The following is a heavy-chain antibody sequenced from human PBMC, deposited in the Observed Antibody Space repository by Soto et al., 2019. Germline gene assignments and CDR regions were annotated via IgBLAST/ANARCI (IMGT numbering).Heavy chain of an antibody. J-gene: IGHJ6*02. D-gene: IGHD6-6*01. V-gene: IGHV3-30*18. Sequence: QVQLVESGGGVVQPGRSLRLSCAASGFTFSSYGMHWVRQAPGKGLEWVAVISYDGSNKYYADSVKGRFTISRDNSKNTLYLQMNSLRAEDTAVYYCAKDLSSFDYYYYYGMDVWGQGTTVTVSS. CDR1: GFTFSSYG. CDR2: ISYDGSNK. CDR3: AKDLSSFDYYYYYGMDV.